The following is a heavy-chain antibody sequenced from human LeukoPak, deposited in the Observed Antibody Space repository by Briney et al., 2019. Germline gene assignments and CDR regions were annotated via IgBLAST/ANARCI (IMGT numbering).Heavy chain of an antibody. CDR3: ARSLRSQWELPYYFDY. Sequence: ASVKVSCKASGYTFTGYYMHWVRQAPGQGLEWMGWINPNSGGTNYAQKFQGRVTMTRDTSISTAYMELSRLRSEDTAVYYRARSLRSQWELPYYFDYWGQGTLVTVSS. V-gene: IGHV1-2*02. J-gene: IGHJ4*02. D-gene: IGHD1-26*01. CDR1: GYTFTGYY. CDR2: INPNSGGT.